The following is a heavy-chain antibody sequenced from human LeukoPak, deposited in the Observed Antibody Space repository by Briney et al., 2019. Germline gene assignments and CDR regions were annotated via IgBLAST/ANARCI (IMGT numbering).Heavy chain of an antibody. Sequence: SETLSLTCTVSSGSISTSNYYWGWVRQPPGKALEWIGNIFYSGSTYYSPSLKSRVTISLDTSRNQFSLKLSSVTAADTAVYYCARDNTALVISDYYYMDVWGKGTTVTVSS. J-gene: IGHJ6*03. CDR1: SGSISTSNYY. CDR3: ARDNTALVISDYYYMDV. V-gene: IGHV4-39*07. CDR2: IFYSGST. D-gene: IGHD5-18*01.